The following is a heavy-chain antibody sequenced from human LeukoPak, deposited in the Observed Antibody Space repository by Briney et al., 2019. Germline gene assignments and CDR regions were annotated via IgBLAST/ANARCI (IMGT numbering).Heavy chain of an antibody. V-gene: IGHV1-18*01. CDR1: GHPFYKYG. CDR3: AGNYEGQGVVAAH. D-gene: IGHD3-16*01. CDR2: VSVYNGNT. Sequence: ASVKVSCKVSGHPFYKYGINWVRQAPGQGLEWLGWVSVYNGNTNNVQTLQGRLTMTTDASTSTAYMELRSLRSDDTAVYYCAGNYEGQGVVAAHWGQGTLVTVSS. J-gene: IGHJ4*02.